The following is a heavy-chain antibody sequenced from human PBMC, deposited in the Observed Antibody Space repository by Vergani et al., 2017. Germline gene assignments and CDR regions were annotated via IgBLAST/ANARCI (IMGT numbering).Heavy chain of an antibody. J-gene: IGHJ6*02. CDR2: IVVGSGNT. V-gene: IGHV1-58*02. CDR3: AAGPKGAVRSLSGYYYYYYGMDV. CDR1: GFPFTSSA. Sequence: QMQLVQSGPEVKKPGTSVKVSCKASGFPFTSSAMQWVRQARGQRLEWIGWIVVGSGNTNYAQKFQERVPITRDMSTSTADLELSNLRSEDTAVSYCAAGPKGAVRSLSGYYYYYYGMDVWGQ. D-gene: IGHD2/OR15-2a*01.